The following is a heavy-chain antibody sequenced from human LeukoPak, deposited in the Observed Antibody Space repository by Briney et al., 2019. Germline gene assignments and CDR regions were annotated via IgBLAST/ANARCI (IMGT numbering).Heavy chain of an antibody. V-gene: IGHV3-72*01. CDR1: GFTFSDPY. CDR2: ARNKANSYTT. Sequence: GGSLRLSCAGSGFTFSDPYIDWVRQAPGKGLEWVGRARNKANSYTTEYAASVKGRFTILRDDSKNSVYLQMNSLKTEDTAVYYCAREKRYYGSGSSDVDYWGQGTLVTVSS. CDR3: AREKRYYGSGSSDVDY. J-gene: IGHJ4*02. D-gene: IGHD3-10*01.